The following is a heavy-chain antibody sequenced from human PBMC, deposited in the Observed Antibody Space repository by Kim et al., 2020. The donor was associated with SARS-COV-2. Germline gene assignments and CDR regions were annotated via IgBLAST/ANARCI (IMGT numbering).Heavy chain of an antibody. D-gene: IGHD1-7*01. J-gene: IGHJ4*02. CDR1: GGSVSSASYY. CDR2: IYYSGST. Sequence: SETLSLTCTVSGGSVSSASYYWSWIRQPPGKGLEWIGFIYYSGSTKYNPSLKSRVTISVDTSKNQFSLRLSSVTAADTAIYYCARESNWNYVVYWGQGTL. CDR3: ARESNWNYVVY. V-gene: IGHV4-61*01.